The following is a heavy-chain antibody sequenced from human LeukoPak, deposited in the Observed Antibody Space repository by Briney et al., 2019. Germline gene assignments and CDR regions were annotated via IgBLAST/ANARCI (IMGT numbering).Heavy chain of an antibody. Sequence: ASVKVSCKASGYTFTSYDIDWVRQAPGKGLEWMGGFDPEDGETIYAQKFQGRVTMTEDTSTDTAYMELSSLRSEDTAVYYCATNSGSYAFDIWGQGTMVTVSS. CDR1: GYTFTSYD. D-gene: IGHD1-26*01. CDR3: ATNSGSYAFDI. J-gene: IGHJ3*02. CDR2: FDPEDGET. V-gene: IGHV1-24*01.